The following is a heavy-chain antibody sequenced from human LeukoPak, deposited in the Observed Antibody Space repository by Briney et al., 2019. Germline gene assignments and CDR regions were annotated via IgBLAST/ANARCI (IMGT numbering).Heavy chain of an antibody. D-gene: IGHD3-10*01. J-gene: IGHJ4*02. Sequence: SVKLSCTASGGTFSSYAISGVRQAPGQGLEWMGGIIPIFGTANYAQKFQGRVTITADESTSTAYMELSSLRSEATAVYYCARRSLGGSGSYYNVPYFDYWGQGTLVTVSS. CDR3: ARRSLGGSGSYYNVPYFDY. CDR1: GGTFSSYA. V-gene: IGHV1-69*13. CDR2: IIPIFGTA.